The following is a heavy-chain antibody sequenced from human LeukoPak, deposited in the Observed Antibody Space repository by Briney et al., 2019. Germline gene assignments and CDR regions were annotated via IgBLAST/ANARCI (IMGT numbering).Heavy chain of an antibody. CDR3: ARWIPSGSSFDY. Sequence: PSETLSLICTVSGGSISSNYWSWIRQPPGKGLEWIGYIYYSGSTYYNPSLKSRVTISAETSKNQFSLRLNSVTAADTAMYYCARWIPSGSSFDYWGQGNLVTVSS. J-gene: IGHJ4*02. CDR1: GGSISSNY. CDR2: IYYSGST. D-gene: IGHD2-15*01. V-gene: IGHV4-59*01.